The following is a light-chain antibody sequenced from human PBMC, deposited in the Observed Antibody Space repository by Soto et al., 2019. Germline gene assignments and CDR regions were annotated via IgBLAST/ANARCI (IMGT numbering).Light chain of an antibody. CDR2: EVN. Sequence: QSVLTQPPSASGSPGQSVTISCTGTSSDVGAYNSVSWYQQHPGKAPRLMIYEVNKRPSGVPDRFSGSKSGNMASLTVSGLQAEDEADYYCNSHGGRNTFWVFGGGTKVTVL. CDR1: SSDVGAYNS. V-gene: IGLV2-8*01. J-gene: IGLJ3*02. CDR3: NSHGGRNTFWV.